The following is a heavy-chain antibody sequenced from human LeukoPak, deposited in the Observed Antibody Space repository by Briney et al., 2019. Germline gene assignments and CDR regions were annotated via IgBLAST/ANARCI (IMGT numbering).Heavy chain of an antibody. Sequence: ASVKVSCKASGYTFTSYDINWVRQATGQGLEWMGWMNPNSGNTGYAQKFQGRVTMTRNTSISTAYMELSSLRSEDTAVYYCATELLGATTDGGTDFDYWGQGTLVTVSS. CDR2: MNPNSGNT. CDR3: ATELLGATTDGGTDFDY. V-gene: IGHV1-8*01. D-gene: IGHD1-26*01. CDR1: GYTFTSYD. J-gene: IGHJ4*02.